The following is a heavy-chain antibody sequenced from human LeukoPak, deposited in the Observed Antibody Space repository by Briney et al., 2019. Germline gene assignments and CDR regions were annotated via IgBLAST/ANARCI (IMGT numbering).Heavy chain of an antibody. Sequence: GGIIPIFATANYAQKFQGRVTITADESTSTAYKELSSLRSEDTAVYYCARGPITTRSHFDYWGQGTLVTVSS. J-gene: IGHJ4*02. D-gene: IGHD3-22*01. CDR2: IIPIFATA. V-gene: IGHV1-69*01. CDR3: ARGPITTRSHFDY.